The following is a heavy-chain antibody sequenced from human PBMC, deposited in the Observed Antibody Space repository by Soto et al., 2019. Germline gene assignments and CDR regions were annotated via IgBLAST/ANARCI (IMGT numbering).Heavy chain of an antibody. J-gene: IGHJ4*02. Sequence: PSETLSLTCTVSGGSISSGDFYWSWIRQPPGKGLELIGNIYYSGSTYYNPSLRSRAIMSVDTSQNQFSLKLSSLTAADTAVYFCARADDFSDTKHIDHWGQGTLVTVSS. V-gene: IGHV4-30-4*01. CDR1: GGSISSGDFY. CDR3: ARADDFSDTKHIDH. D-gene: IGHD4-17*01. CDR2: IYYSGST.